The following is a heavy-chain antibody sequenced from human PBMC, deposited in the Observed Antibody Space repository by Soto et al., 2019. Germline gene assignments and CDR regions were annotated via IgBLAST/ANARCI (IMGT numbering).Heavy chain of an antibody. J-gene: IGHJ5*02. D-gene: IGHD2-8*01. CDR3: ARESCTNGVCYWVGNWFDP. V-gene: IGHV1-69*01. Sequence: QVQLVQSGAEVKKPGSSVKVSCKASGGTFSSYAISWVRQAPGQGLEWMGGIIPIFGTANYAQKFQGRVTITEDESTSTAYMELSSLRSEDTAVYYCARESCTNGVCYWVGNWFDPCGQGTLVTVSS. CDR1: GGTFSSYA. CDR2: IIPIFGTA.